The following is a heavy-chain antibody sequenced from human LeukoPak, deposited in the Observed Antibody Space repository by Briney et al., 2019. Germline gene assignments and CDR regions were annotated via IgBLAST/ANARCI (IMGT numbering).Heavy chain of an antibody. CDR2: IYTSGST. Sequence: SETLSLTCTVSGGSISSYYWSWIRQPAGKGLEWIGRIYTSGSTNYNPSLKSRVTISVDKSKNQFSLKLSSVTAAGTAVYYCARGGRQWLVKAGSWDNWFDPWGQGTLVTVSS. V-gene: IGHV4-4*07. J-gene: IGHJ5*02. D-gene: IGHD6-19*01. CDR3: ARGGRQWLVKAGSWDNWFDP. CDR1: GGSISSYY.